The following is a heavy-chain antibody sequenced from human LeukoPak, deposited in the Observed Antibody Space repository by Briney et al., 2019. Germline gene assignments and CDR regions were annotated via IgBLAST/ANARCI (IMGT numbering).Heavy chain of an antibody. Sequence: GGSLRLSCAASGFTFSRLAMTWVRQAPGKGLEWVSAISDTGSATYYADSVRGRFTISRDNSINTVYLQMNSLRAEDTAVYYCANLGKYCSGSSCYRWGQGTLVTVSS. J-gene: IGHJ4*02. CDR3: ANLGKYCSGSSCYR. V-gene: IGHV3-23*01. CDR2: ISDTGSAT. CDR1: GFTFSRLA. D-gene: IGHD2-2*02.